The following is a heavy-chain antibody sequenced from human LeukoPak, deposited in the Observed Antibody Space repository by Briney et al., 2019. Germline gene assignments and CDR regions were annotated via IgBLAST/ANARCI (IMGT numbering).Heavy chain of an antibody. CDR1: GGSFSGYC. CDR3: ARDSSWGYGRGIDY. V-gene: IGHV4-34*01. Sequence: SETLSLTCAVYGGSFSGYCWSWIRQPPGKGLEWIGEINHSGSTNYNPSLKSRVTISVDTSKNQFSLKLSSVTAADTAVYYCARDSSWGYGRGIDYWGQGTLVTVSS. J-gene: IGHJ4*02. D-gene: IGHD5-18*01. CDR2: INHSGST.